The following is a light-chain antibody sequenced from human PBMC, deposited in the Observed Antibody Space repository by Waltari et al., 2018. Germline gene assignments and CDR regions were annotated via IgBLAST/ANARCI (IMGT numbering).Light chain of an antibody. V-gene: IGKV1-39*01. CDR3: QHSHT. CDR2: LAS. J-gene: IGKJ2*01. CDR1: QSINKY. Sequence: DIQMTQSPSSLSASVGDRVTITCRASQSINKYLNWYQHKPGKDPKLLIYLASSLQGAVPSRFSGSGSGTDFTLTISDLQPEDFATYYCQHSHTFGQGTKLEI.